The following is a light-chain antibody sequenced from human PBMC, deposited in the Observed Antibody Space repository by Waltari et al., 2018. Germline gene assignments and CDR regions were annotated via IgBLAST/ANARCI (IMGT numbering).Light chain of an antibody. V-gene: IGKV2-28*01. Sequence: VMTQSPPSLPVTPGAPASISCRSSQSLLHTNGYSYLDWYFQKPGQSPQLLIYLAANRAAGVPDMFRGSVSGTDYTLKITRVEAEDVGFYYCMQGLQTPLTFSEGTKVAI. CDR3: MQGLQTPLT. J-gene: IGKJ4*01. CDR2: LAA. CDR1: QSLLHTNGYSY.